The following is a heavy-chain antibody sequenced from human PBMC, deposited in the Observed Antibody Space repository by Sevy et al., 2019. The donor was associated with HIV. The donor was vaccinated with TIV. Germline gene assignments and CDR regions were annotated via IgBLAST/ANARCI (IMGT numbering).Heavy chain of an antibody. D-gene: IGHD3-10*01. V-gene: IGHV1-18*01. J-gene: IGHJ6*02. Sequence: ASVKVSCKASGYTFTSYGISWVRQAPGQELEWMGWISAYNANTNYAQKLQGRVTMTTDTSTSTAYMELRSLRSDDTAVYYCARDLGATMVRWYGMDVWGQGTTVTVSS. CDR1: GYTFTSYG. CDR3: ARDLGATMVRWYGMDV. CDR2: ISAYNANT.